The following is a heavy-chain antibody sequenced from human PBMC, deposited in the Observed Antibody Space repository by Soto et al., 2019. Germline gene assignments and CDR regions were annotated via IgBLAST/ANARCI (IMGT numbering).Heavy chain of an antibody. V-gene: IGHV4-39*01. Sequence: SETLSLTCTVSGGSISSSSYYWGWIRQPPGKGLEWIGSIYYSGSTYYNPSLKSRVTISVDTSKNQFSLKLSSVTAADTAVYYRARHVAGYSSGLDYWGQGTLVTVPS. J-gene: IGHJ4*02. CDR2: IYYSGST. CDR1: GGSISSSSYY. D-gene: IGHD6-19*01. CDR3: ARHVAGYSSGLDY.